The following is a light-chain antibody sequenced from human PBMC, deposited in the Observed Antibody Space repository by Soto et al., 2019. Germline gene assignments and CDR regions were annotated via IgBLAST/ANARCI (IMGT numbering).Light chain of an antibody. J-gene: IGKJ5*01. CDR3: QHYDHLPIT. Sequence: DIQMTQSPSSLSASVGDRVTITCQASQEITNYLNWYQQKPGKAPRLLLYDASSLETGVPSRFSGSGSGTDFTFTISSLHPEDIATYYCQHYDHLPITFGQGTRLEIK. CDR1: QEITNY. V-gene: IGKV1-33*01. CDR2: DAS.